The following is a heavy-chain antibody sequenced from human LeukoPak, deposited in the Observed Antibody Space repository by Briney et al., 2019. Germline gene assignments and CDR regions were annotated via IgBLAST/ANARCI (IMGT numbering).Heavy chain of an antibody. CDR3: AKIPLLRFLEWLLSPPDY. J-gene: IGHJ4*02. Sequence: GGSLRLSCTTSGFTFDDYAMHWVRQAPGKGLEWVSAISGSGGSTYYADSVKGRFTISRDNSKNTLYLQMNSLRAEDTAVYYCAKIPLLRFLEWLLSPPDYWGQGTLVTVSS. CDR2: ISGSGGST. CDR1: GFTFDDYA. D-gene: IGHD3-3*01. V-gene: IGHV3-23*01.